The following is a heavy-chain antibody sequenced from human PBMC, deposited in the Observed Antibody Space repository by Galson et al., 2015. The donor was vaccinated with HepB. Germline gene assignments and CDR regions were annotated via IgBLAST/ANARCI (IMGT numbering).Heavy chain of an antibody. CDR3: ARGAFVVVVGANQNNWFDP. J-gene: IGHJ5*02. D-gene: IGHD2-15*01. CDR2: ISANHHYT. Sequence: SVKVSCKASGYTFSSYSITWVRQAPGQGLEWMGWISANHHYTKYAQKVQGRVTMTTDTSTSTAYMELRSLRSDDTAVYYCARGAFVVVVGANQNNWFDPWGQGTLVTVSS. CDR1: GYTFSSYS. V-gene: IGHV1-18*01.